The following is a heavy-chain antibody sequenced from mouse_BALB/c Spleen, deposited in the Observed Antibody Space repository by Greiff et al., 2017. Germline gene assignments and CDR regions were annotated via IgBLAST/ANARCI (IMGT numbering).Heavy chain of an antibody. V-gene: IGHV1-7*01. Sequence: QVQLQQSGAELAKPGASVKMSCKASGYTFTSYWMHWVKQRPGQGLEWIGYINPSTGYTEYNQKFKDKATLTADKSSSTAYMQLSSLTSEDSAVYYCARKTYDGCFDYWGQGTTLTVSS. J-gene: IGHJ2*01. CDR2: INPSTGYT. D-gene: IGHD2-3*01. CDR3: ARKTYDGCFDY. CDR1: GYTFTSYW.